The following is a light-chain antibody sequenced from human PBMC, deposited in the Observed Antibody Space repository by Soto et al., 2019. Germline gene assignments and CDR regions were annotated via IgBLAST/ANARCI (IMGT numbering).Light chain of an antibody. Sequence: QSVLTQPASVSGSPGQSITISCTGTSRDVGGYNYVSWYQQHPGKAPELMIHDVSNRPLGVSNRFSGSKSGKTASLTISWLQAEDEAEYYCISYTSSSLYVFGTGTKVTVL. CDR2: DVS. CDR3: ISYTSSSLYV. V-gene: IGLV2-14*01. J-gene: IGLJ1*01. CDR1: SRDVGGYNY.